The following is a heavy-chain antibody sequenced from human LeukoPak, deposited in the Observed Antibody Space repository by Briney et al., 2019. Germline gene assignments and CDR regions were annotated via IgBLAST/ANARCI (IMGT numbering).Heavy chain of an antibody. CDR1: GFIFDTYG. D-gene: IGHD2-8*01. Sequence: SGGSLRLSCAASGFIFDTYGMNWVRQAPGKGLEWVSTISGGGTTNYADSVKGRFTISRDNSKNTLYLQMNSLRAEDTAVYYCARGYCTNGVCYFDYWGQGTLVTVSS. J-gene: IGHJ4*02. CDR3: ARGYCTNGVCYFDY. CDR2: ISGGGTT. V-gene: IGHV3-23*01.